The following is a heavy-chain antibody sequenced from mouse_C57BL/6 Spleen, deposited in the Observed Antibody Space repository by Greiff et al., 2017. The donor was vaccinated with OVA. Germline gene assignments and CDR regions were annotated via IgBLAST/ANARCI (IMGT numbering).Heavy chain of an antibody. CDR2: ISYDGSN. CDR3: ARDLYYGYEGENY. J-gene: IGHJ2*01. Sequence: DVQLQESGPGLVKPSQSLSLTCSVTGYSITSGYYWNWIRQFPGNKLEWMGYISYDGSNNYNPSLKNRISITRDTSKNQFFLKLNSVTTEDTATYYCARDLYYGYEGENYWGQGTTLTVSS. V-gene: IGHV3-6*01. D-gene: IGHD2-2*01. CDR1: GYSITSGYY.